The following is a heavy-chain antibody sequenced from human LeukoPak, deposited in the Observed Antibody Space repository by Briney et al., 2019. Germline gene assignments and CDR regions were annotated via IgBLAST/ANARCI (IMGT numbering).Heavy chain of an antibody. CDR3: ASDELKGRIAVAGSPAFGY. J-gene: IGHJ4*02. CDR2: ISYDGSNK. CDR1: GFTFSSYA. V-gene: IGHV3-30-3*01. D-gene: IGHD6-19*01. Sequence: GRSLRLSCAASGFTFSSYAMHWVRQAPGKGLEWVAVISYDGSNKYYADSVKGRFTISRDNSKNTLYLQMNSLRAEDTAVYYCASDELKGRIAVAGSPAFGYWGQGTLVTVSS.